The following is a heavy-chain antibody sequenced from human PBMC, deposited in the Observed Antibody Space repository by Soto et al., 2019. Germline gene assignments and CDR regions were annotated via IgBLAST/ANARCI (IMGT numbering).Heavy chain of an antibody. V-gene: IGHV3-66*01. CDR2: IYSGGST. Sequence: GGSLRLSCAASGFTFSSYAMSWVRQAPGKGLEWVSVIYSGGSTYYADSVKGRFTISRDNSKNTLYLQMNSLRAEDTAVYYCARGSGSSLGANAFDIWGQGTMVTVS. CDR3: ARGSGSSLGANAFDI. D-gene: IGHD1-26*01. J-gene: IGHJ3*02. CDR1: GFTFSSYA.